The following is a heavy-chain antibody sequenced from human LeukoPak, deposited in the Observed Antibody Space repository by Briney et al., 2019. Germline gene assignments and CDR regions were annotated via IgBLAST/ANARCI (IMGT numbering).Heavy chain of an antibody. CDR1: GYTFTSYD. CDR2: MNPNSGNT. CDR3: ARGGQWLRYFDY. Sequence: EASVTVSCTASGYTFTSYDINWVRQAPGQGLEWMGWMNPNSGNTGYAQKFQGRVTMTRNTSISTAYMELSSLRSEDTAVYYCARGGQWLRYFDYWGQGTLVTVSS. D-gene: IGHD6-19*01. J-gene: IGHJ4*02. V-gene: IGHV1-8*01.